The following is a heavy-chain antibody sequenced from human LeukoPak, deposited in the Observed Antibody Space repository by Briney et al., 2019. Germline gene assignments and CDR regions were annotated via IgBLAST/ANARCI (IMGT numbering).Heavy chain of an antibody. CDR2: ISSSGSSK. Sequence: GGSLRLSCAASGFTLATYEMNWVRQAPGKGREWVSYISSSGSSKYYADSVKGRFTISRDNAKNSVYLQMTTLRGEDTAIYYCARLGEYNWFDSWGQGTLVTVSS. V-gene: IGHV3-48*03. CDR1: GFTLATYE. J-gene: IGHJ5*01. CDR3: ARLGEYNWFDS.